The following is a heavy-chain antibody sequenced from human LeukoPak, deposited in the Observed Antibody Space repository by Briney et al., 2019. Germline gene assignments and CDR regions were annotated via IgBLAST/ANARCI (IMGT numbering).Heavy chain of an antibody. Sequence: QSGGSLRLSCAASGFTFSTYAMSWVRQAPGKGLEWVSAISGSGGSTYYADSVKGRFTISRDNSKNTLYVQMNSLRAEDTAVYYCAKLEQWPTGYWGQGTLVTVSS. CDR2: ISGSGGST. J-gene: IGHJ4*02. V-gene: IGHV3-23*01. CDR3: AKLEQWPTGY. D-gene: IGHD6-19*01. CDR1: GFTFSTYA.